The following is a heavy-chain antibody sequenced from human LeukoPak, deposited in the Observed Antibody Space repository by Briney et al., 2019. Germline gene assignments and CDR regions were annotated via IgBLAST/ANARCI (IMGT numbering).Heavy chain of an antibody. CDR3: AKDQGVVGSYDY. J-gene: IGHJ4*01. V-gene: IGHV3-30*02. Sequence: GGSLRLSCAASGFTFSTFGMNWVRQAPDKGLEWVAFIQYDDSIEYYADSVKGRFTISRDNSKNTLYLQMNSLRGDDTAAYYCAKDQGVVGSYDYWGHGTLVTVSS. D-gene: IGHD3-10*01. CDR1: GFTFSTFG. CDR2: IQYDDSIE.